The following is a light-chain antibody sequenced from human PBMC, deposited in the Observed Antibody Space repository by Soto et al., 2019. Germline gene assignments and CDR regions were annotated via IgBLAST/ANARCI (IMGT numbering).Light chain of an antibody. CDR2: GNS. CDR1: SSNIGAGYD. CDR3: RSYDSSLNGVV. Sequence: QSVLTQPPTVSGAPGQRVTISCTGSSSNIGAGYDVHWYRQLPGTAPKLLIYGNSNRPSGVPDRFSGSKSGTSASLAITGLQAEDEADYYCRSYDSSLNGVVFGGGTKLTVL. J-gene: IGLJ2*01. V-gene: IGLV1-40*01.